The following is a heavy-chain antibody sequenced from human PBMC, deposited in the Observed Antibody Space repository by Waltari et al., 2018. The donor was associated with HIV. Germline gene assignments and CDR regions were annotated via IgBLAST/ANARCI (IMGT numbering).Heavy chain of an antibody. CDR3: ARSAGTNDYYYYYYMDV. CDR2: MYWDDDK. J-gene: IGHJ6*03. CDR1: GFSLTTNAVG. Sequence: QITLKESGPSLVKPTHTLTLTCTFSGFSLTTNAVGVGWIPQPPGKALEWLALMYWDDDKRYSPTLRSRLTITKDTSKNQVVLTMTNMDPVDTATYYCARSAGTNDYYYYYYMDVWGKGTTVTVSS. D-gene: IGHD1-1*01. V-gene: IGHV2-5*02.